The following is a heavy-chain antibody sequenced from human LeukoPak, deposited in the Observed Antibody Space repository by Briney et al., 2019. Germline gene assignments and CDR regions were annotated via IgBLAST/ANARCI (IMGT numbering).Heavy chain of an antibody. CDR1: GGTFSSYA. V-gene: IGHV1-69*06. D-gene: IGHD2-8*01. CDR3: AKGYCTNGVCYGFDY. J-gene: IGHJ4*02. CDR2: IIPIFGTA. Sequence: ASVKVSCKASGGTFSSYAISWVRQAPGQGLEWMGGIIPIFGTANYAQKFQGRVTITADKSTSTAYMELSSLRSEDTAVYYCAKGYCTNGVCYGFDYWGQGTLVTVSS.